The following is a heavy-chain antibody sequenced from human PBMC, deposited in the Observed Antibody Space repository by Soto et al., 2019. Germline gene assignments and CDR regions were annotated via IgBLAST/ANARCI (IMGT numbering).Heavy chain of an antibody. J-gene: IGHJ5*02. D-gene: IGHD2-2*01. Sequence: ASVKVSCKVSGYTLTELSMHWVRQAPGKGLEWMGGFDPEDGETIYAQKFQGRVTMTEDTSTDTAYMELSSLRSEDTAVYYCATVGHLSYCSSTSCYAFSQYNWFDPWGQGTLVTVSS. CDR3: ATVGHLSYCSSTSCYAFSQYNWFDP. CDR2: FDPEDGET. CDR1: GYTLTELS. V-gene: IGHV1-24*01.